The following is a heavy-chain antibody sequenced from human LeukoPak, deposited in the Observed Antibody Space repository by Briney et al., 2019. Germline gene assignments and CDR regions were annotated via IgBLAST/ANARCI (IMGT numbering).Heavy chain of an antibody. CDR1: GYTFTSYG. CDR3: ARAYDILTGGVY. CDR2: ISAYNGNT. D-gene: IGHD3-9*01. J-gene: IGHJ4*02. Sequence: ASVKVSCKASGYTFTSYGISWVRQAPGQGLEWMGWISAYNGNTNYAQKLQGRVTMTTDTSTSTAYMELRGLGSDDTAVYYCARAYDILTGGVYWGQGTLVTVSS. V-gene: IGHV1-18*01.